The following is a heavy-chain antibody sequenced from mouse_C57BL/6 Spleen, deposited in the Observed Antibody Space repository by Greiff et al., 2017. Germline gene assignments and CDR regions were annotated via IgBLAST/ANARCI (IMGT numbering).Heavy chain of an antibody. V-gene: IGHV1-53*01. J-gene: IGHJ2*01. CDR1: GYTFTSYW. Sequence: QVQLQQPGTELVKPGASVKLSCKASGYTFTSYWMHWVKQRPGQGLEWIGNINPSNGGTNYNEKFKSKATLTVDKSSSTAYMQLSSLTSEDSAVYFCAREFITTVVATGRFDYWGQGTTLTVSS. D-gene: IGHD1-1*01. CDR2: INPSNGGT. CDR3: AREFITTVVATGRFDY.